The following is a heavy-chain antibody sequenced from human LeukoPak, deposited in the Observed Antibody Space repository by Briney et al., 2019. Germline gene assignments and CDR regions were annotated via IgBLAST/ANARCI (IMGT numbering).Heavy chain of an antibody. CDR1: GIPFSSFG. V-gene: IGHV3-33*01. CDR3: ARDGTVTAGPFDP. CDR2: IWYDGSNK. Sequence: GGSLRLSCAAPGIPFSSFGMHWLRQAPGKGLEWVAFIWYDGSNKYYADSVKGWFTISRDNSKNTLYLQMNSLTAEDTAVYYCARDGTVTAGPFDPWGGGTLVTVSS. D-gene: IGHD4-17*01. J-gene: IGHJ5*02.